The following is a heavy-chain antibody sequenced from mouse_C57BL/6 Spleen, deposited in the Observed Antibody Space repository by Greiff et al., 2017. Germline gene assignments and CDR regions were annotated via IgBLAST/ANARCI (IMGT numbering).Heavy chain of an antibody. Sequence: EVMLVESGGGLVKPGGSLKLSCAASGFTFSSYAMSWVRQTPEKRLEWVATISDGGSYTYYPDNVKGRFTISRDNAKNNLYLQMSHLKSEDTAKYYCAREDWEGGFAYWGQGTLVTVSA. J-gene: IGHJ3*01. V-gene: IGHV5-4*01. D-gene: IGHD4-1*01. CDR1: GFTFSSYA. CDR3: AREDWEGGFAY. CDR2: ISDGGSYT.